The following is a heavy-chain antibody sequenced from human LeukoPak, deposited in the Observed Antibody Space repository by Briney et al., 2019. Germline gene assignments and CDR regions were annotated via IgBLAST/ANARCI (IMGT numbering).Heavy chain of an antibody. J-gene: IGHJ3*02. CDR2: ISSSSSII. CDR3: ARDGDSSGYYAAFDI. CDR1: GFTFSDSA. Sequence: PGGSLRLSCAASGFTFSDSAIHWVRLSSGRGLEWLSYISSSSSIIYYADSVKGRFTISRDNAKNSLYLQMNSLRDEDTAVYYCARDGDSSGYYAAFDIWGQGTMVTVSS. D-gene: IGHD3-22*01. V-gene: IGHV3-48*02.